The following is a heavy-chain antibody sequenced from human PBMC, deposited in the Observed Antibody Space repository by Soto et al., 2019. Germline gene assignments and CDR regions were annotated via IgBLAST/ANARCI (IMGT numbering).Heavy chain of an antibody. CDR2: IYWDDDK. Sequence: QITLKESGPTLVKPTQTLTLTCTFSGFSLSTSGVGVAWIRQPPGKALEWLALIYWDDDKRYRPSLESRLTITNDTTTNHVVLPMINMDSVDTATVYCGYMACSGGSCYWFSFSGMDVWGHGTTITVSS. CDR1: GFSLSTSGVG. D-gene: IGHD2-15*01. CDR3: GYMACSGGSCYWFSFSGMDV. J-gene: IGHJ6*02. V-gene: IGHV2-5*02.